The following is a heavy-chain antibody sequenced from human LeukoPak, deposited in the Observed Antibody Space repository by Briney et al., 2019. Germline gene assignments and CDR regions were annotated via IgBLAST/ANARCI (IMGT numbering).Heavy chain of an antibody. D-gene: IGHD2-15*01. J-gene: IGHJ4*02. Sequence: GASVKVSSKTSGYTFTVYYMHWGRQAPGQGHEWMGWINPNSGGTKYAQKFQGRVTMTRDTSSNTAHMDLTGVTSDDTAVYYCARDIGGFGYDYWGQGSLVTVSS. CDR3: ARDIGGFGYDY. CDR2: INPNSGGT. CDR1: GYTFTVYY. V-gene: IGHV1-2*02.